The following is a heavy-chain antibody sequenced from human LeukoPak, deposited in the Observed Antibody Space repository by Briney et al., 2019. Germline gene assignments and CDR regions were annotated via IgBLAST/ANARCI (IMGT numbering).Heavy chain of an antibody. D-gene: IGHD1-26*01. J-gene: IGHJ5*02. CDR3: AREGVGADGDP. Sequence: ASVKVSCKASGGTFSSYAISWVRQAPGQGLEWMGWINPNSGGTNYAQKFQGRVTMTRDTSISTAYMELSRLRSDDTAVYYCAREGVGADGDPWGQGTLVTVSS. CDR2: INPNSGGT. CDR1: GGTFSSYA. V-gene: IGHV1-2*02.